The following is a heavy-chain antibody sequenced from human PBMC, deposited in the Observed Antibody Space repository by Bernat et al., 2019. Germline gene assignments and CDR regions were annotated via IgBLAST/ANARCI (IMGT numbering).Heavy chain of an antibody. V-gene: IGHV3-30-3*01. J-gene: IGHJ6*02. Sequence: QVQLVESGGGVVQPGRSLRLSCAASGFTFSSYAMLWVRQAPGKGLEWVAVISYDGSNKYYADSVKGRFTISRDNSKNTLYLQMNSLRAEDTAVYYCARDSSGHYYYGMDVWGQGTTVTVSS. CDR3: ARDSSGHYYYGMDV. D-gene: IGHD6-19*01. CDR2: ISYDGSNK. CDR1: GFTFSSYA.